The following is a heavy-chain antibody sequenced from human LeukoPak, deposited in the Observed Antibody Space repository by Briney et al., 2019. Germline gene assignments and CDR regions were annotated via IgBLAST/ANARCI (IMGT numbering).Heavy chain of an antibody. J-gene: IGHJ6*02. Sequence: GRSLRLSCAASGFTFSSYGMHWVRQAPGKGLEWVAVIWYDGSNKYYADSVKGRFTISRDNSKNTLYLQMNSLRAEDTAVYYCASERYCSGGSCYGGMDVWGQGTTVTVSS. D-gene: IGHD2-15*01. CDR3: ASERYCSGGSCYGGMDV. CDR2: IWYDGSNK. V-gene: IGHV3-33*01. CDR1: GFTFSSYG.